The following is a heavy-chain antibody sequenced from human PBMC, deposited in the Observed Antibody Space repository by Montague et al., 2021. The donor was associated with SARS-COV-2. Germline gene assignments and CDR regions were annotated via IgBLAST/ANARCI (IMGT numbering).Heavy chain of an antibody. Sequence: CAISGDSVSSNIAAWNWFRQSPSRGLEWLGRTYYRSKWYNDYAVPVRSRITISPDTSKNQFSLQLNSVTPEDTAVYYCTQERGPGRTTWHYFDYWGQGTLVTVSS. V-gene: IGHV6-1*01. D-gene: IGHD1-14*01. CDR3: TQERGPGRTTWHYFDY. J-gene: IGHJ4*02. CDR1: GDSVSSNIAA. CDR2: TYYRSKWYN.